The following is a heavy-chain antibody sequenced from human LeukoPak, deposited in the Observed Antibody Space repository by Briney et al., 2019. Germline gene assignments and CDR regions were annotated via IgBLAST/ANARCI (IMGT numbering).Heavy chain of an antibody. V-gene: IGHV4-59*01. D-gene: IGHD4-23*01. CDR1: GGSIKNYY. CDR2: IYFGGTT. J-gene: IGHJ5*02. Sequence: SETLSLTCSVSGGSIKNYYWSWIRQPPPAGLEGLGNIYFGGTTAYNSSPQSRLTISVDTFKNQLSLNLQSVTAAGTATYYCARHRSDTGGKKGVNWFDPWGQGNLVTVSS. CDR3: ARHRSDTGGKKGVNWFDP.